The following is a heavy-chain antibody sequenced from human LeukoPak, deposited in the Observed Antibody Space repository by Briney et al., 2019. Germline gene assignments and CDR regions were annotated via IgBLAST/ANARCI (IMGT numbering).Heavy chain of an antibody. J-gene: IGHJ5*02. CDR3: AREVIMITFGGAPGWFDP. Sequence: SVKVSCKASGGTFNSYAISWVRQAPGQGLEWMGGIIPIFGTANYAQNFQGRVTITADKSTSTAYMELSSLRSEDTAVYYCAREVIMITFGGAPGWFDPWGQGTLVTVSS. V-gene: IGHV1-69*06. CDR2: IIPIFGTA. CDR1: GGTFNSYA. D-gene: IGHD3-16*01.